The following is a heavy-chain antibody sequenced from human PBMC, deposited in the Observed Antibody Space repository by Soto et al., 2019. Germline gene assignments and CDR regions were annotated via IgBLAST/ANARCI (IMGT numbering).Heavy chain of an antibody. CDR3: ARTPRGSWYGDWFDP. D-gene: IGHD6-13*01. Sequence: QVQLVESGGGVVQPGRSLRLSCAASGFIFSSYGMHWVRQAPGKGLEWVAVIWYDGSNKYYADSVKGRFTISRDNSKNTLYLQMNSLRAEDTAVYYCARTPRGSWYGDWFDPWGQGTLVTVSS. V-gene: IGHV3-33*01. CDR2: IWYDGSNK. J-gene: IGHJ5*02. CDR1: GFIFSSYG.